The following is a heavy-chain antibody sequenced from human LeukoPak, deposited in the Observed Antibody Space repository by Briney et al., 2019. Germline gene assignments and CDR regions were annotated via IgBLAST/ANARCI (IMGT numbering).Heavy chain of an antibody. CDR3: ARQFWSGSYSDFDN. J-gene: IGHJ4*02. Sequence: PGGSLRLACGASGFTFSHYEMIWVRQAPGKGLEWVSYIDDSGTTVYYADSVKGRFTTSRDNANNSLYLQMHSLRAEDTAVYYCARQFWSGSYSDFDNWGQGTLVTVSS. CDR2: IDDSGTTV. D-gene: IGHD3-3*01. CDR1: GFTFSHYE. V-gene: IGHV3-48*03.